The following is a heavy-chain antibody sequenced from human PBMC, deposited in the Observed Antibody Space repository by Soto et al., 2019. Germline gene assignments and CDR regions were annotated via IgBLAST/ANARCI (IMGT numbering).Heavy chain of an antibody. D-gene: IGHD2-2*01. V-gene: IGHV4-59*01. CDR1: GGSISSYY. CDR3: ARDELRYCSSTSCANDMDV. Sequence: PSETLSLTCSVSGGSISSYYWSWIRQPPGKGLEWIGYIYYSGSTNYNPSLKSRVTISVDTSKNQFSLKLSSVTAADTAVYYCARDELRYCSSTSCANDMDVWGQGTTVTVSS. CDR2: IYYSGST. J-gene: IGHJ6*02.